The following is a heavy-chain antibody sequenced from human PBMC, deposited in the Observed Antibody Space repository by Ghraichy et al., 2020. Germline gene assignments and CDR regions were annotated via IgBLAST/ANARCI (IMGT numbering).Heavy chain of an antibody. CDR2: IYYSGST. V-gene: IGHV4-30-4*01. J-gene: IGHJ4*02. CDR3: ARSTYSSGWYRDY. Sequence: SETLSLTCTVSGGSISSGDYYWSWIRQPPGKGLEWIGYIYYSGSTYYNPSLKSRVTISVDTSKNQFSLKLSSVTAADTAVYYCARSTYSSGWYRDYWGQGTLVTVSS. CDR1: GGSISSGDYY. D-gene: IGHD6-19*01.